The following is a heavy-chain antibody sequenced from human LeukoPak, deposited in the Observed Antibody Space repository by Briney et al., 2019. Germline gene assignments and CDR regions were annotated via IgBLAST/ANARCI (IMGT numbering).Heavy chain of an antibody. D-gene: IGHD6-19*01. CDR2: ISAYNGNT. CDR3: ARDPILARRIAVAGTPYY. V-gene: IGHV1-18*04. CDR1: GYTFTGYY. Sequence: ASVKVSCKASGYTFTGYYMHWVRQAPGQGLEWMGWISAYNGNTNYAQKLQGRVTMTTDTSTSTAYMELRSLRSDDTAVYYCARDPILARRIAVAGTPYYWGQGTLVTVSS. J-gene: IGHJ4*02.